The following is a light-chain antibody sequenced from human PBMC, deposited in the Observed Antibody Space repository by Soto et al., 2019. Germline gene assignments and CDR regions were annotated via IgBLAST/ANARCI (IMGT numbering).Light chain of an antibody. Sequence: AIQMTQSPSSLSASVGDRVTITCRASQGIRDDLGWYQQKPGKAPKLLIYSASSLQSGVPSRFSGSGSGTDFTLTISSLQPEDFATYYCLQDYNYPWTFGQGTKVDI. CDR3: LQDYNYPWT. CDR1: QGIRDD. V-gene: IGKV1-6*01. CDR2: SAS. J-gene: IGKJ1*01.